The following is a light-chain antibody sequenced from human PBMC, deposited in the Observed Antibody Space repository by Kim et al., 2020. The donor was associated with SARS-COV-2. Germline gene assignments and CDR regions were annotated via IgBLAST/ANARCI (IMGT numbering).Light chain of an antibody. J-gene: IGLJ2*01. CDR1: SCDVGGYNY. CDR3: CSYAGSVI. V-gene: IGLV2-11*01. Sequence: PGQSVTVACTGPSCDVGGYNYDSCYHQHPGKAHNLMIYEVTMRPSGVPDRFAGAKSGNTAFLTISGLQPEDEADYYCCSYAGSVIFGGGTKLTIL. CDR2: EVT.